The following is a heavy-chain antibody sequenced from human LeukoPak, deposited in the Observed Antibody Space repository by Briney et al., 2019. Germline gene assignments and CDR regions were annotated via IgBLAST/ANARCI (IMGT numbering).Heavy chain of an antibody. J-gene: IGHJ6*02. V-gene: IGHV4-31*03. CDR3: AREVVTMVRGVIYYALDV. CDR2: IYYSGST. CDR1: GGTISSGGYY. D-gene: IGHD3-10*01. Sequence: SQTLSLTCTVSGGTISSGGYYWSWIRQPPGKGLEWIGYIYYSGSTNYNPSLKSRVTISVDTSKNQFSLKLSSVTAADTAVYYCAREVVTMVRGVIYYALDVWGQGTTATVSS.